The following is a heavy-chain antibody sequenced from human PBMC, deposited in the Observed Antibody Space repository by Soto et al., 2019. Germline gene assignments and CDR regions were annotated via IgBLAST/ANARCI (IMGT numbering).Heavy chain of an antibody. D-gene: IGHD2-15*01. Sequence: GASVKVSCKASGGTFSSYAISCVRQAPGQGLEWMGGIIPIFGTANYAQKFQGRVTITADKSTSTAYMELSSLRSEETAVYYCARARLYCSGGSCYSGELGFDPWGQGTLVSVS. V-gene: IGHV1-69*06. CDR3: ARARLYCSGGSCYSGELGFDP. J-gene: IGHJ5*02. CDR2: IIPIFGTA. CDR1: GGTFSSYA.